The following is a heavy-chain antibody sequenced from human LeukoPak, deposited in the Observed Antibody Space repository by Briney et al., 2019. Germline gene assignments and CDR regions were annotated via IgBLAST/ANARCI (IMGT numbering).Heavy chain of an antibody. Sequence: GGSLRLSCAASGFTFSSYAMSWVRQAPGKGLEWVSAISGSGGSTYYADSVKGRFTISRDNSKNTLYLQMNSLRAVDTAVYYCAKDATFDFWSGLWDYFDYWGQGTLVTVSS. CDR1: GFTFSSYA. D-gene: IGHD3-3*01. CDR2: ISGSGGST. V-gene: IGHV3-23*01. J-gene: IGHJ4*02. CDR3: AKDATFDFWSGLWDYFDY.